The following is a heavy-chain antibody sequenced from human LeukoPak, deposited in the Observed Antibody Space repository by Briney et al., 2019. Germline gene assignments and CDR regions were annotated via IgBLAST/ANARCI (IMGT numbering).Heavy chain of an antibody. CDR3: AREATVSLNWFDP. D-gene: IGHD4-11*01. CDR2: ISSSSSYI. CDR1: GFTFSSYS. Sequence: PGGSLRLSCAASGFTFSSYSMNWVRQAPGKGLEWVSSISSSSSYIYYADSVKGRFTISRDNAKNSLYLQMNSLRSEDTAVYYCAREATVSLNWFDPWGQGTLVTVSS. V-gene: IGHV3-21*04. J-gene: IGHJ5*02.